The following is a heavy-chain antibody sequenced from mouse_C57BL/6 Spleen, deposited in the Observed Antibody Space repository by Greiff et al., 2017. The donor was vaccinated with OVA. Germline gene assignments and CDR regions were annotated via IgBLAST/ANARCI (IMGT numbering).Heavy chain of an antibody. J-gene: IGHJ1*03. V-gene: IGHV1-80*01. CDR1: GYAFSSYW. CDR3: ARSRVDWYFDV. CDR2: IYPGDGDT. Sequence: VQLQESGAELVKPGASVKISCKASGYAFSSYWMNWVKQRPGKGLEWIGQIYPGDGDTNYNGKFKGKATLTADKSSSTAYMQLSSLTSEDSAVYFCARSRVDWYFDVWGTGTTVTVSS. D-gene: IGHD1-1*02.